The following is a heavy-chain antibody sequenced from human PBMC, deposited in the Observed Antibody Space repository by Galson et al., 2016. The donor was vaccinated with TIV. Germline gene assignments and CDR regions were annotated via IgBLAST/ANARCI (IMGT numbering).Heavy chain of an antibody. CDR3: ARGFGVLTGNYLPKDFDY. CDR2: IKPNRGDT. CDR1: GYKSIGYH. V-gene: IGHV1-2*02. D-gene: IGHD3-9*01. J-gene: IGHJ4*02. Sequence: SVKVSCKASGYKSIGYHVHWVRQAPGQGLEWMGWIKPNRGDTNVAQKFRGRVTMTRDTSITTAYLELSGLRSDDTAVYYCARGFGVLTGNYLPKDFDYWGQGTLVTVSS.